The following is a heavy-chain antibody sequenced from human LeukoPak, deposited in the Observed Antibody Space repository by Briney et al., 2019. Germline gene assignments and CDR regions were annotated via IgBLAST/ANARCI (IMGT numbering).Heavy chain of an antibody. J-gene: IGHJ4*02. CDR3: ARDRMDYDFWSGLDY. Sequence: ASVKVSCKASGYTLTDYYMHWVRRAPGQGLGWMGGINPNSGGTNYAQKFQGRVTMTRDTSISTAYMELSRLRSDDTAVYYCARDRMDYDFWSGLDYWGQGTLVTVSP. CDR1: GYTLTDYY. D-gene: IGHD3-3*01. V-gene: IGHV1-2*02. CDR2: INPNSGGT.